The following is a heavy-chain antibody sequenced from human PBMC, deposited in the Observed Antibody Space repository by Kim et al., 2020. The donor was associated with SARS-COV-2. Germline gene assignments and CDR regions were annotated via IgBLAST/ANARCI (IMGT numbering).Heavy chain of an antibody. J-gene: IGHJ4*02. Sequence: SETLSLTCTVSGGSISSSSYYWGWIRQPPGKGLEWIGSIYYSGSTYYNPSLKSRVTISVDTSKNQFSLKLSSVTAADTAVYYCARLKGYCSGGSCLLDYWGQGTLVTVSS. CDR1: GGSISSSSYY. CDR3: ARLKGYCSGGSCLLDY. D-gene: IGHD2-15*01. CDR2: IYYSGST. V-gene: IGHV4-39*01.